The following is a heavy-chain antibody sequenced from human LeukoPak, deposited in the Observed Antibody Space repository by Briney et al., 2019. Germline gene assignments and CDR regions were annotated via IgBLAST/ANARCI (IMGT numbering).Heavy chain of an antibody. CDR3: AKDSSVVGNFDY. J-gene: IGHJ4*02. CDR2: ISYDGSNK. D-gene: IGHD6-19*01. V-gene: IGHV3-30*18. Sequence: QPGRSLRLSCAASGFTFSSYGMHWVRQAPGKGLEWVAVISYDGSNKYYADSVKGRVTISRDNSKNTLYLQMNSLRAEDTAVYYCAKDSSVVGNFDYWGQGNLVTVSS. CDR1: GFTFSSYG.